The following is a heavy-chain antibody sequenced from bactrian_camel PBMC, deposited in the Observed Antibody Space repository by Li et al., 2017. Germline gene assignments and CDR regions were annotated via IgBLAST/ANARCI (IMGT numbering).Heavy chain of an antibody. D-gene: IGHD6*01. J-gene: IGHJ4*01. Sequence: HVQLVESGGGSVQSGGSLRLSCAASGYTYSSYVIGWFRQTPGKEREGVASIDTAGSTTYADSVKGRFTISQDSAKSTLYLQMNSLKPDDTAMYYCAARSRTRGWSTTLDPDEYHIWGQGTQVTVS. CDR3: AARSRTRGWSTTLDPDEYHI. CDR1: GYTYSSYV. V-gene: IGHV3S53*01. CDR2: IDTAGST.